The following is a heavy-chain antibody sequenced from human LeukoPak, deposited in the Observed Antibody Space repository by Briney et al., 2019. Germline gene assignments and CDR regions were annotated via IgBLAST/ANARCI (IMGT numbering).Heavy chain of an antibody. Sequence: GGSLRLSCAASGFTFSSYSMNWVRQAPGKGLEWVSSISSSSSYIYYADSVKGRFTISRDNAKNSLYLQMNSLRAEDTAVYYCAKSSFPMMGAFDIWGQGTMVTVSS. D-gene: IGHD3-22*01. CDR3: AKSSFPMMGAFDI. V-gene: IGHV3-21*01. CDR1: GFTFSSYS. J-gene: IGHJ3*02. CDR2: ISSSSSYI.